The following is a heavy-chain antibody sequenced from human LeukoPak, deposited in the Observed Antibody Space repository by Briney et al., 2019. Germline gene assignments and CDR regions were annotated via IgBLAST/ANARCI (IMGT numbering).Heavy chain of an antibody. V-gene: IGHV1-69*10. D-gene: IGHD6-13*01. CDR1: GGTFSSYA. CDR2: IIPILGIA. CDR3: AREEVGSSWYNYYYGMDV. J-gene: IGHJ6*02. Sequence: SVKVSCKASGGTFSSYAISWVRQAPGQGLEWMGGIIPILGIANYAQKFQGRVTSTADKSTSTAYMELSSLRSEDTAVYYCAREEVGSSWYNYYYGMDVWGQGTTVTVSS.